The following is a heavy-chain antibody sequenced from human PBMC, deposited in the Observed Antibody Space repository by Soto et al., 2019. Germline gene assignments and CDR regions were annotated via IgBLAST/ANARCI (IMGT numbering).Heavy chain of an antibody. V-gene: IGHV1-46*01. J-gene: IGHJ4*02. CDR1: GYTFTNNY. Sequence: QVQLVQSGAEVKKPGASVKLSCKASGYTFTNNYIHWVRQAPGQGLEWMAIINPNGGSTNYAQKFQGRVTLTRDTSTSTVYMDLSSLKSADTAVYYCARGLAAGDYWGQGTLVTVSS. D-gene: IGHD6-13*01. CDR3: ARGLAAGDY. CDR2: INPNGGST.